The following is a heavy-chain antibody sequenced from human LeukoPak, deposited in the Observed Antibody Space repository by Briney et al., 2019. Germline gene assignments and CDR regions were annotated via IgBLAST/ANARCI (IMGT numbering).Heavy chain of an antibody. J-gene: IGHJ5*02. V-gene: IGHV3-30*18. Sequence: PGGSLRLSCAASGFTFSSYGMHWVRQAPGKGLEWVAVISYDGSNKYYADSVKGRFTISRDNSKNTLYLQMNSLRAEDTAVYYCAKTPRNWNYPNWFDPWGQGTLVTVSS. CDR2: ISYDGSNK. CDR3: AKTPRNWNYPNWFDP. D-gene: IGHD1-7*01. CDR1: GFTFSSYG.